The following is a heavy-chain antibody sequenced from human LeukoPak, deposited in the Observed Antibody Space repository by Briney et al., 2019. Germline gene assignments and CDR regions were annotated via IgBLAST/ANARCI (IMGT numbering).Heavy chain of an antibody. CDR1: GFTFRSYW. D-gene: IGHD3-10*01. CDR3: ARARLNYYGSGSYYNVHPTDY. J-gene: IGHJ4*02. V-gene: IGHV3-7*01. CDR2: IKHDGSEN. Sequence: GGSLRLSCAASGFTFRSYWMSWVRQAPGKGLEWVANIKHDGSENYYVDSVKGRFTISRDNAKKSLYLQMNSLRAEDTAVYYCARARLNYYGSGSYYNVHPTDYWGQGTLVTVSS.